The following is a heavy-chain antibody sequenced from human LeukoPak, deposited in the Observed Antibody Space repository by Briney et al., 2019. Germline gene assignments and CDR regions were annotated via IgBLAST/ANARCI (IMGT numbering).Heavy chain of an antibody. J-gene: IGHJ4*02. CDR1: GGSISSYY. CDR3: ARVRYCSTNRCYDREFDN. Sequence: KPAETLSLTCTVSGGSISSYYWSWIRQPPGKGLEWIGYKYYSRSTNYNPSLKSRVTISVDTSKNQFSLKLSSVTAADTAVYYCARVRYCSTNRCYDREFDNWGQGTLVTVSS. D-gene: IGHD2-2*01. V-gene: IGHV4-59*08. CDR2: KYYSRST.